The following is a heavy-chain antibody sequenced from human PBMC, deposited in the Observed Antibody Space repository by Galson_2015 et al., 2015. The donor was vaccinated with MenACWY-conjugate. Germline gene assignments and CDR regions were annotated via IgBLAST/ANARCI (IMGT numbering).Heavy chain of an antibody. V-gene: IGHV3-7*01. Sequence: SLRLSCAASGSTFDSYRMGWVRQAPGKGLEWVTNINRDGGGTYYASSVKGRFTISKDNAENSLYLQMNSLRAEDTAIYYCARIIHDGLDYWGQGTLVTVSS. CDR2: INRDGGGT. J-gene: IGHJ4*02. CDR1: GSTFDSYR. CDR3: ARIIHDGLDY. D-gene: IGHD1-1*01.